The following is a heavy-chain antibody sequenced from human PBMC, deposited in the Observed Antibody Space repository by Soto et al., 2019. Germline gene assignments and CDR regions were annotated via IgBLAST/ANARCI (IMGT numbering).Heavy chain of an antibody. CDR3: ASSMLAFIYGMDV. CDR2: IYPGYSDT. J-gene: IGHJ6*02. V-gene: IGHV5-51*01. D-gene: IGHD3-10*02. CDR1: GYSFTSYL. Sequence: EVQLVQSGAEVKKPGESLKISCKGSGYSFTSYLIGWVRQMPGKGLAWMGIIYPGYSDTRYSPSFQGQITISADKSISTAYLEWSSLKTADTAMYYGASSMLAFIYGMDVWGQRTTVTVAS.